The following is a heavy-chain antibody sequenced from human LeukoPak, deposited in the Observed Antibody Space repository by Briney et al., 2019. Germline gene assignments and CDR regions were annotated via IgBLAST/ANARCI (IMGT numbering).Heavy chain of an antibody. Sequence: ASVKVSCKVSGYTLTELSMHWVRQAPGKGLEWMGGFDPEDGETIYAQKFQGRVTMTEDTSTDTAYMELSRLRSDDRAVDYWSVDQRTYRSGWYVAVPDYYYMDVWGKGTTVTVSS. V-gene: IGHV1-24*01. D-gene: IGHD6-19*01. CDR2: FDPEDGET. CDR1: GYTLTELS. J-gene: IGHJ6*03. CDR3: SVDQRTYRSGWYVAVPDYYYMDV.